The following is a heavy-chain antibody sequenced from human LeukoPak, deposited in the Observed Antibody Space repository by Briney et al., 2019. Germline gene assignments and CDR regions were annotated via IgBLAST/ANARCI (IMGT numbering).Heavy chain of an antibody. CDR3: ATDDYGGLDY. D-gene: IGHD4-23*01. J-gene: IGHJ4*02. CDR1: GFTFSSYA. CDR2: ISGSGGST. V-gene: IGHV3-23*01. Sequence: GGSPRLSCAASGFTFSSYAMSWVRQAPGKGLEWVSAISGSGGSTFYADSVRGRFTISRDNAKNSLYLQLNSLRAEDTAVYYCATDDYGGLDYWGQGTLVTVSS.